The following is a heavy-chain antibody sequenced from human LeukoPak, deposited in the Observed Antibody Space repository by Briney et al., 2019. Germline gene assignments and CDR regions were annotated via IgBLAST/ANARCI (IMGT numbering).Heavy chain of an antibody. CDR1: GGSVSSGTYY. CDR3: TRSTNLEAFDI. V-gene: IGHV4-61*01. Sequence: SETLSLTCTVSGGSVSSGTYYWSWIRQPPGKGLEWIGYIYYSGSTNYNPSLKSRVTVSVDTPKNQCSLKLSSVTTADTAVYYCTRSTNLEAFDIWGQGTMVTVSS. CDR2: IYYSGST. D-gene: IGHD2-8*01. J-gene: IGHJ3*02.